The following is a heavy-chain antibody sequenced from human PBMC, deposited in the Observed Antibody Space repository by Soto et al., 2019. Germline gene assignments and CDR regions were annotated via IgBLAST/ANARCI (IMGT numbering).Heavy chain of an antibody. CDR3: ARSWGGDGYSH. D-gene: IGHD2-15*01. J-gene: IGHJ4*02. CDR1: VDSLNIGAYY. V-gene: IGHV4-61*03. CDR2: IYHTGIT. Sequence: AETLSLTCNFSVDSLNIGAYYWTGIRQSPGRGLEWIGHIYHTGITNYNPSLRSRLTISLDTSKSHFSLTLRSVNAVDTGVYYCARSWGGDGYSHWGQGTLVTVSS.